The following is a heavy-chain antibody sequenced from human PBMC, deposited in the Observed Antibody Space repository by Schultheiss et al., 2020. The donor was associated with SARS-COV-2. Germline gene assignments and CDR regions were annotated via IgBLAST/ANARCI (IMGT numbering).Heavy chain of an antibody. CDR1: GFTFDDYA. V-gene: IGHV3-9*01. CDR3: AREVGLSHLVDY. CDR2: ISWNSGSI. D-gene: IGHD3/OR15-3a*01. Sequence: GGSLRLSCAASGFTFDDYAMHWVRQAPGKGLEWVSGISWNSGSIGYADSVKGRFTISRDNAKNSLYLQMNSLRAEDTALYYCAREVGLSHLVDYWGQGTLVTVSS. J-gene: IGHJ4*02.